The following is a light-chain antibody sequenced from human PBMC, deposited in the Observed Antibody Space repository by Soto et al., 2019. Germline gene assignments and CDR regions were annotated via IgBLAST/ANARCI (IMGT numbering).Light chain of an antibody. J-gene: IGKJ1*01. CDR1: QRVTSNY. V-gene: IGKV3-20*01. CDR2: GES. Sequence: DSVLTLSPGTLSLSPGERATLSCRASQRVTSNYLAWYQQKQGPAPRLLIFGESNRATGIPDRFSGSRTGTEFTLTISSRQPEDFETADCHRYNGDCTWTFGQGTKVDI. CDR3: HRYNGDCTWT.